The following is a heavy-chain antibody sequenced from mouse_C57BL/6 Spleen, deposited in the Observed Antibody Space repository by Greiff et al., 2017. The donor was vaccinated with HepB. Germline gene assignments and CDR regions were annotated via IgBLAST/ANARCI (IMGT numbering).Heavy chain of an antibody. Sequence: QVQLQQSGAELVRPGTSVKVSCKASGYAFTNYLIEWVKQRPGQGLEWIGVINPGSGGTNYNEKFKGKATLTADKSSSTAYMQLSSLTSEDSAVYYCARETVAWFAYWGQGTLVTVSA. CDR3: ARETVAWFAY. V-gene: IGHV1-54*01. CDR2: INPGSGGT. J-gene: IGHJ3*01. CDR1: GYAFTNYL. D-gene: IGHD4-1*01.